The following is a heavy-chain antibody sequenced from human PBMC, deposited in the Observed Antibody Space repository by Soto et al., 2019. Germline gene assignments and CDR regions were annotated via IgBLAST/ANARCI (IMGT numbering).Heavy chain of an antibody. V-gene: IGHV1-69*13. D-gene: IGHD3-22*01. Sequence: SVKVSCKASGGTFSSYAISWVRQAPGQGLEWMGGTIPIFGTANYAQKFQGRVTITADESTSTAYMELSSLRSEDTAVYYCARDRGGYYDSSGYKNNLAFDIWGQGTMVTVSS. CDR2: TIPIFGTA. CDR1: GGTFSSYA. CDR3: ARDRGGYYDSSGYKNNLAFDI. J-gene: IGHJ3*02.